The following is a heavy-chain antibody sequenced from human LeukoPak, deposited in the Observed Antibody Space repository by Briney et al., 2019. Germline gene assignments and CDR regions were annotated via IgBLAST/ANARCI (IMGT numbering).Heavy chain of an antibody. CDR1: GFTFDDYA. CDR3: TIGSGTYRGAFDI. J-gene: IGHJ3*02. D-gene: IGHD1-26*01. V-gene: IGHV3-9*03. Sequence: PGGSLRLSYAASGFTFDDYAMHWVRQAPGKGLEWVSGISWNSGSIGYADSVKGRFTISRDNAKNSLYLQMSSLRAEDMALYYCTIGSGTYRGAFDIWGQGTMVTVSS. CDR2: ISWNSGSI.